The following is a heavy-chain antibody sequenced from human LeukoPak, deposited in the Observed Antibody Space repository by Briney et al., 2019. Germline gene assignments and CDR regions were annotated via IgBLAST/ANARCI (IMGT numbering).Heavy chain of an antibody. Sequence: PGGSLRLSCAASGFTFSSYAMHWVRQAPGKGLEWVAVISYDGSNKYYADSVKGRFTISRDNSKNTLYLQMNSLRAEDTAVYYCARVYSSSSGVGDYWGQGTLVTVSS. CDR2: ISYDGSNK. D-gene: IGHD6-13*01. CDR1: GFTFSSYA. J-gene: IGHJ4*02. CDR3: ARVYSSSSGVGDY. V-gene: IGHV3-30-3*01.